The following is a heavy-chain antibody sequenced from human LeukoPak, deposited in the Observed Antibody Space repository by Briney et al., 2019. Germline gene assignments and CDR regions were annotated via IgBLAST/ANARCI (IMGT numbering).Heavy chain of an antibody. J-gene: IGHJ4*02. CDR2: INQDGSEK. Sequence: GGSLRLSCAASGFTFSSYWMSWVRQAPGKGLEWVANINQDGSEKYYVDSVKGRCTISRDNAKNSLYLQMNSLRAEDTAVYYCARRGGSSSWYLKYYFDYWGQGTLVTVSS. CDR3: ARRGGSSSWYLKYYFDY. D-gene: IGHD6-13*01. CDR1: GFTFSSYW. V-gene: IGHV3-7*01.